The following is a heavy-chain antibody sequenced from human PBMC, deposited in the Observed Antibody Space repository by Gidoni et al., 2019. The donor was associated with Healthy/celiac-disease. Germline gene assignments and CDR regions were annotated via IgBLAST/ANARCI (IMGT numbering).Heavy chain of an antibody. J-gene: IGHJ5*02. CDR2: ISYDGSNK. Sequence: QVQLVESGGGVVQPGRSLRLSCAASGFTFSIYGMHWVRQAPGKGLEWVAVISYDGSNKYYADSVKGRFTISRDNSKNTLYLQMNSLRAEDTAVYYCARGLGDYYDSSGYNWFDPWGQGTLVTVSS. CDR1: GFTFSIYG. CDR3: ARGLGDYYDSSGYNWFDP. V-gene: IGHV3-30*03. D-gene: IGHD3-22*01.